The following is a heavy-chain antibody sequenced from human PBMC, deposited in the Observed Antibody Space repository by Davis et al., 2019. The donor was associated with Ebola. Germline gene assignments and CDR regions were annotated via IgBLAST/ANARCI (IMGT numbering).Heavy chain of an antibody. J-gene: IGHJ6*02. CDR3: ARLRDPIVVVPAAAYYGMDV. CDR1: GGSFSGYY. CDR2: INHSGST. V-gene: IGHV4-34*01. Sequence: GSLRLSCAVYGGSFSGYYWSWIRQPPGKGLEWIGEINHSGSTNYNPSLKSRVTISVDTSKNQFSLKLSSVTAADTAVYYCARLRDPIVVVPAAAYYGMDVWGQGTTVTVSS. D-gene: IGHD2-2*01.